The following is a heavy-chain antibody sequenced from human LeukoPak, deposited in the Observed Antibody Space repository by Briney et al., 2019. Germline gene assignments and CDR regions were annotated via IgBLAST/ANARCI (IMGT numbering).Heavy chain of an antibody. D-gene: IGHD2-21*02. CDR1: GGSISSNSYY. Sequence: SETLSLTCTVSGGSISSNSYYWAWLRRPPGKGLEWIATISYSGNPYYNPSLQSRLTISVETSKTQFSLRLTSVTAADTAVYYCASRYCGGDCYYAYWGQGTLVTVSS. CDR3: ASRYCGGDCYYAY. V-gene: IGHV4-39*07. CDR2: ISYSGNP. J-gene: IGHJ4*02.